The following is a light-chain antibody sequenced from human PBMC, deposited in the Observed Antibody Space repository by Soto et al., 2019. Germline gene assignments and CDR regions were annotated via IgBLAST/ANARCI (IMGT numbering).Light chain of an antibody. CDR3: QLYGSSPI. CDR1: QTVSASN. Sequence: EIVLTQSPGTLSFSAGERATLSCRASQTVSASNIVWYQQRPGQAPRLLIYGTSTGATGIPVRFSGSGSGTDFTLTISRLEPEDFAVYYCQLYGSSPIFGGGTKVDIK. CDR2: GTS. V-gene: IGKV3-20*01. J-gene: IGKJ4*01.